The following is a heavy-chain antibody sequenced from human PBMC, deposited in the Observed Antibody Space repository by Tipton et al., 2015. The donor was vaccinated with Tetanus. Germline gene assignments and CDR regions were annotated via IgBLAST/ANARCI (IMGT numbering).Heavy chain of an antibody. D-gene: IGHD3/OR15-3a*01. CDR1: GYTFTSYY. CDR3: AREGTVQAAPGKHFDY. Sequence: QSGPEVKKPGASVEVSCKASGYTFTSYYMHWVRQAPGQGLEWVGLINPTDSSTDYAQKLQGRITLTRDTSTSTVYMQLSSLRSEDTAVYYCAREGTVQAAPGKHFDYWGQGTLVTVSS. V-gene: IGHV1-46*04. CDR2: INPTDSST. J-gene: IGHJ4*02.